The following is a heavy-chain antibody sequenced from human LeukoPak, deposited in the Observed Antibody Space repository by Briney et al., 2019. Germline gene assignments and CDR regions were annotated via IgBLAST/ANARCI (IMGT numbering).Heavy chain of an antibody. CDR1: GFIFSGYE. Sequence: GGSLRLSCAASGFIFSGYEMNGVRQARGKGLEGVSYISSRGGAIYYADSLKGRITTSRDNAKNSLYLQMSSLRAEDTAVYYCAKLTEVAPTRPQGFDLWGRGTLVTVSS. D-gene: IGHD5-12*01. CDR2: ISSRGGAI. V-gene: IGHV3-48*03. CDR3: AKLTEVAPTRPQGFDL. J-gene: IGHJ2*01.